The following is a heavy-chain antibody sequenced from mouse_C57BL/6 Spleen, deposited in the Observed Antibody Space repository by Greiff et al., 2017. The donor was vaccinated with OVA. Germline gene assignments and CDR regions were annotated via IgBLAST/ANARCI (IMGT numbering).Heavy chain of an antibody. CDR2: INYDGSST. V-gene: IGHV5-16*01. CDR3: ARHYDYGFDY. J-gene: IGHJ2*01. CDR1: GFTFSDYY. D-gene: IGHD2-4*01. Sequence: EVKLMESEGGLVQPGSSMKLSCTASGFTFSDYYMAWVRQVPEKGLEWVANINYDGSSTYYLDSLKSRFIISRDNAKNILYLQMSSLKSEDTATYYCARHYDYGFDYWGQGTTLTVSS.